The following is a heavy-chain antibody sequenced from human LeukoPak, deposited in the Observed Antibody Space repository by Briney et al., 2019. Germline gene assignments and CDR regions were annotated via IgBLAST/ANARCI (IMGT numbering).Heavy chain of an antibody. CDR2: IYYSGTT. Sequence: SETLSLTCTVSGGSIRSYYWSWIRQPPGKGLEWIGYIYYSGTTNYNPSLKSGVRISVETSKNQFSLKLSSVTAADTAVYYCARCPADYYDSSGYYPNYFDYWGQGTLVTVSS. V-gene: IGHV4-59*01. D-gene: IGHD3-22*01. CDR3: ARCPADYYDSSGYYPNYFDY. CDR1: GGSIRSYY. J-gene: IGHJ4*02.